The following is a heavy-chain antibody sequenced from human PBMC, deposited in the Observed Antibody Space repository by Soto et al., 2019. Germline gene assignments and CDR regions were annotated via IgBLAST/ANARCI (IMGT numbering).Heavy chain of an antibody. Sequence: ASVKVSCKASGYTFAGYYMHWVRQAPGQGLEWMGWINPNSGGTNYAQKFQGRVTMTRDTSISTAYMELSRLRSDDTAVYYCAREGGGGSPNWFDPWGQGTLVTVSS. D-gene: IGHD1-26*01. J-gene: IGHJ5*02. CDR3: AREGGGGSPNWFDP. CDR1: GYTFAGYY. V-gene: IGHV1-2*02. CDR2: INPNSGGT.